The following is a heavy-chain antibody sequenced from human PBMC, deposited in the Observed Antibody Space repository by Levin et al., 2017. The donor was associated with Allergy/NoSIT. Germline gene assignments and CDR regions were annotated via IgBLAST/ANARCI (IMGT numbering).Heavy chain of an antibody. CDR3: AKDRQLVGPAGYFDY. Sequence: SLKISCAASGFTFDDYAMHWVRQAPGKGLEWVSGISWNSGSIGYADSVKGRFTISRDNAKNSLYLQMNSLRAEDTALYYCAKDRQLVGPAGYFDYWGQGTLVTVSS. CDR1: GFTFDDYA. V-gene: IGHV3-9*01. CDR2: ISWNSGSI. J-gene: IGHJ4*02. D-gene: IGHD6-13*01.